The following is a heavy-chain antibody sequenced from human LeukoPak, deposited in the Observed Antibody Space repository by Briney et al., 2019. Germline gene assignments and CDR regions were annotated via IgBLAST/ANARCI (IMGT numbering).Heavy chain of an antibody. CDR3: ASAYLVATGSHVDYFDY. Sequence: ASVKVSCKASGGTFSSYAISWVRQAPGQGLEWMGGIIPIFGTANYAQKFQGRVTITADESTSTAYMELSSLRSEDTAVYYCASAYLVATGSHVDYFDYWGQGTLVTVSS. D-gene: IGHD5-12*01. CDR1: GGTFSSYA. CDR2: IIPIFGTA. V-gene: IGHV1-69*13. J-gene: IGHJ4*02.